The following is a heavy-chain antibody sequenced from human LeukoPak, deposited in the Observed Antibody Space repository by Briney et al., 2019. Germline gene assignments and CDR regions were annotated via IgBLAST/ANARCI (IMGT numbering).Heavy chain of an antibody. CDR3: ANEYSGYDFDY. CDR2: TSGSGVNS. D-gene: IGHD5-12*01. CDR1: GCTLRSYD. V-gene: IGHV3-23*01. Sequence: GSLRLSCAASGCTLRSYDMSCFRQAPGKGLEWVAATSGSGVNSYYADSVRGRFTISRDNSQNTLYLQMDSLRAEDTALYYCANEYSGYDFDYWGQGTLVTVSP. J-gene: IGHJ4*02.